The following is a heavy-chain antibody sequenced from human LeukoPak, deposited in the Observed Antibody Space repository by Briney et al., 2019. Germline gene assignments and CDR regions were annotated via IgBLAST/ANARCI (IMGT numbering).Heavy chain of an antibody. Sequence: SETLSLTCTVSGGSISSYYWSWIRQPPGKGLEWIGYIYYSGSTNCNPSLKSRVTISVDTSKNQFSLKLSSVTAADTAVYYCARADIAAARGGMDVWGQGTTVTVSS. J-gene: IGHJ6*02. CDR3: ARADIAAARGGMDV. V-gene: IGHV4-59*12. CDR2: IYYSGST. CDR1: GGSISSYY. D-gene: IGHD6-13*01.